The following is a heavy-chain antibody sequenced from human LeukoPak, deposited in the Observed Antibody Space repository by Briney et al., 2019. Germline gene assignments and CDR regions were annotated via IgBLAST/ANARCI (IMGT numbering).Heavy chain of an antibody. J-gene: IGHJ4*02. Sequence: GASVKVSCKASGYAFTSYDINWVRQATGQGLEWMGWMNPNSGNTGYSQKFQGRVTMTRNTSISTAYMELSSLRSEGTAVYYCARDTGGGYYYDSSGYAYWGQGTLVTVSS. CDR1: GYAFTSYD. D-gene: IGHD3-22*01. CDR2: MNPNSGNT. CDR3: ARDTGGGYYYDSSGYAY. V-gene: IGHV1-8*01.